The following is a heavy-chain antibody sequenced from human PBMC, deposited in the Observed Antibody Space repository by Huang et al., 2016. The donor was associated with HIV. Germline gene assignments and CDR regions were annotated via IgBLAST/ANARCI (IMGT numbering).Heavy chain of an antibody. D-gene: IGHD1-26*01. CDR1: GFTVSSKY. J-gene: IGHJ4*02. V-gene: IGHV3-53*01. CDR2: IYSDDST. Sequence: EVQLVESGGGLIQPGGSLRLSCAASGFTVSSKYMSWVRQAPVKGLEWLSVIYSDDSTYFADSVKGRFTISRDNSKNTLYLQMNSLRAEDTAVYYCAAQWELRGGVDFWGQGTLVTVSS. CDR3: AAQWELRGGVDF.